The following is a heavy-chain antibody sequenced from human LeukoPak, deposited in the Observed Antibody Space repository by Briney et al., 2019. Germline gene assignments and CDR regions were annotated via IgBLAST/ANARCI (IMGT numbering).Heavy chain of an antibody. Sequence: RESGPSLVNPTQTLTLTCTFSGFSLSTSGMCVSWIRQPPGKALEWLARIDWDDDKYYSTSLKTTLTISKDTSKNQVVLTMTNMDPVDTATYYCARIRRGGSYFQLDYWGQGTLVTVSS. D-gene: IGHD1-26*01. J-gene: IGHJ4*02. CDR3: ARIRRGGSYFQLDY. V-gene: IGHV2-70*11. CDR1: GFSLSTSGMC. CDR2: IDWDDDK.